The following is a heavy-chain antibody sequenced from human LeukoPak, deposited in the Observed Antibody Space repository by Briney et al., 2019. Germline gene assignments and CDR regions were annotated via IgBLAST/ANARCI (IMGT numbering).Heavy chain of an antibody. D-gene: IGHD2-15*01. J-gene: IGHJ4*02. V-gene: IGHV3-30*18. CDR3: AKDKTGGGIIPGY. CDR1: GFTFSSYG. Sequence: GGSLRLSCAASGFTFSSYGMHWVRQAPGKGLEWVAVISYDGSNKYYADSVKGRFTISRDNSKNTLYLQMNSLRAEDTAVYYCAKDKTGGGIIPGYWGQGTLVTVSS. CDR2: ISYDGSNK.